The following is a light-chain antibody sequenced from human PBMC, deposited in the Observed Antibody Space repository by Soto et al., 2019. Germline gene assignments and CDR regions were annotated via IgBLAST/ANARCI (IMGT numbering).Light chain of an antibody. Sequence: DIQLTQSPSFLSASVGDRVTITCRASQGITSYLAWYQQKPVTAPQLLIYAASTLQSGVPSRFSGSGSGTEFTLTISSLQPADFATYYCQQLHSNPYTFGQGTKVEI. CDR2: AAS. CDR3: QQLHSNPYT. CDR1: QGITSY. V-gene: IGKV1-9*01. J-gene: IGKJ2*01.